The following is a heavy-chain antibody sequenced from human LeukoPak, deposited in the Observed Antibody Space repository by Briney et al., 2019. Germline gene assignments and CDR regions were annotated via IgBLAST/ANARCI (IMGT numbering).Heavy chain of an antibody. CDR2: IYHSGST. CDR3: ARVGYYYDSSGYSPSDDY. J-gene: IGHJ4*02. V-gene: IGHV4-38-2*02. CDR1: GYSISSGYY. Sequence: PSETLSLTCTVSGYSISSGYYWGWIRQPPGKGLEWIGSIYHSGSTYYNPSLKSRVTISVDTSKNQFSLKLSSVTAADTAVYYCARVGYYYDSSGYSPSDDYWGQGTLVTVSS. D-gene: IGHD3-22*01.